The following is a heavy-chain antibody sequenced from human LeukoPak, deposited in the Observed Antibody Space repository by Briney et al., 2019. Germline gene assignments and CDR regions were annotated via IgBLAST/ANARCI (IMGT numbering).Heavy chain of an antibody. D-gene: IGHD4-11*01. V-gene: IGHV1-18*01. Sequence: ASVKVSCKASGYTFTSYGISWVRPAPGQGLEWMGWISAYNGNTNYAQKLQGRVTMTTDTSTSTAYMELRSLRSDDTAVYYYARDSDYSYYFDYWGQGTLVTVSS. CDR1: GYTFTSYG. CDR2: ISAYNGNT. J-gene: IGHJ4*02. CDR3: ARDSDYSYYFDY.